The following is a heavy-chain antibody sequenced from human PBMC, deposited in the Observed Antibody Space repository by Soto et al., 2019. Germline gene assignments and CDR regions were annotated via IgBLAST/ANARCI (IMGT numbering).Heavy chain of an antibody. CDR3: ASAYSDYYYYGMDV. Sequence: GGSLRLSCAASGFTFSSYWMHWVRQAPGKGLVWVSRINSDGSSTSYADSVKGRFTISRDNAKNTLYLQMNSLRAEDTAVYYCASAYSDYYYYGMDVWGQGTTVTVSS. J-gene: IGHJ6*02. CDR1: GFTFSSYW. CDR2: INSDGSST. V-gene: IGHV3-74*01. D-gene: IGHD2-15*01.